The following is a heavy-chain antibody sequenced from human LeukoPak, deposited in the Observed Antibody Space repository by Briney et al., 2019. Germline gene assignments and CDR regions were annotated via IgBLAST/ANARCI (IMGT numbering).Heavy chain of an antibody. D-gene: IGHD3-10*01. CDR1: GFTFSSYG. CDR3: AKDPYYYGSGSYFDY. J-gene: IGHJ4*02. CDR2: IRYDGSNK. V-gene: IGHV3-30*02. Sequence: GGSLRLSCAASGFTFSSYGMHWVRQAPGKGLEWVAFIRYDGSNKYYADSVKGRFTISRDNSKNTLYLQMNSLRAEDTAVYYCAKDPYYYGSGSYFDYWGQGTLVTVSS.